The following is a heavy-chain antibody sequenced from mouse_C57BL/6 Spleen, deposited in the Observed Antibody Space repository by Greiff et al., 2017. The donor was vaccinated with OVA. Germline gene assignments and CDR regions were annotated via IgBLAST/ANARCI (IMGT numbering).Heavy chain of an antibody. V-gene: IGHV5-9-1*02. J-gene: IGHJ1*03. Sequence: EVMLVESGEGLVKPGGSLKLSCAASGFTFSSYAMSWVRQTPEKRLEWVAYISSGGDYIYYADTVKGRFTISRDNARNTLYLQMSSLKSEDTAMYYCTRERDGSSYWYFDVWGTGTTVTVSS. CDR2: ISSGGDYI. CDR3: TRERDGSSYWYFDV. D-gene: IGHD1-1*01. CDR1: GFTFSSYA.